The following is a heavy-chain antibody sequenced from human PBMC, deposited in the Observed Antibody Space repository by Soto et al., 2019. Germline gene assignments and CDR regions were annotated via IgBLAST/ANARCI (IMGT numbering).Heavy chain of an antibody. CDR1: GFTFDDYA. V-gene: IGHV3-9*01. D-gene: IGHD4-17*01. Sequence: EVQLVESGGGLVQPGRSLRLSCAASGFTFDDYAMYWVRQAPGKGLEWVSHISWNSGTIGYADSVKGRFTISRDNAKNSLYLHMNSLRAEDTALYYCATSDYGDYDGSFDYWGQGTLVTVSA. CDR2: ISWNSGTI. J-gene: IGHJ4*02. CDR3: ATSDYGDYDGSFDY.